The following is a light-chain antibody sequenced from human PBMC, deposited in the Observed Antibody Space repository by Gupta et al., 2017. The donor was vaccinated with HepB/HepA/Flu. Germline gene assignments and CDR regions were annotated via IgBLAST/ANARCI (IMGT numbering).Light chain of an antibody. V-gene: IGLV1-44*01. CDR3: AAWDGSLNAWV. CDR1: TSNVGTNT. CDR2: NID. J-gene: IGLJ3*02. Sequence: HSVLTQPPSASGTPGQRVTISCSGGTSNVGTNTISWFQQFPGTAPKLLIYNIDQRPSGVPDRFSGSKSGTSASLAISGLLSEDESNYYCAAWDGSLNAWVFGGGTKLTVL.